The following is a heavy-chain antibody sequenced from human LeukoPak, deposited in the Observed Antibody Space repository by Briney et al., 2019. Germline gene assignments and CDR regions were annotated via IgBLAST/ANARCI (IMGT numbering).Heavy chain of an antibody. J-gene: IGHJ3*01. CDR2: IYSGGSP. D-gene: IGHD3-22*01. CDR1: GFSVRSSY. V-gene: IGHV3-53*01. Sequence: GGSLRLSCAASGFSVRSSYMSWVRQVPGKGLERVSVIYSGGSPDYADSAKGRFTISTDNSKNTLYLQMNSLRVEDTAVYYCARDGADNSGYYFGSLWGQGTVVTVSS. CDR3: ARDGADNSGYYFGSL.